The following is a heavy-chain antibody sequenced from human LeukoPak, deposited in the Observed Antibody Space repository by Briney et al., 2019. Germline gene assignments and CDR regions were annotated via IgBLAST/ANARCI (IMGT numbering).Heavy chain of an antibody. J-gene: IGHJ4*02. CDR2: IRSKAYGGTT. CDR3: TRVSYYDSSGYYPPFH. Sequence: PGRSLRLSCTASGFTFGDYAMSWFRQAPGKGLEWVGFIRSKAYGGTTEYAASVEGRFTISRDDSKSIAYLQMNSLKTEDTAVYYCTRVSYYDSSGYYPPFHWGQGTLVTVSS. D-gene: IGHD3-22*01. CDR1: GFTFGDYA. V-gene: IGHV3-49*03.